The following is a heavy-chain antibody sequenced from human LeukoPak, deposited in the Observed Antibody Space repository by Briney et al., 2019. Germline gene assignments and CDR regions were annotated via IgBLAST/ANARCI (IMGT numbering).Heavy chain of an antibody. Sequence: ASVKVSCKVSGYTLTELSMHWVRQAPGKGLEWMGGFDPEDGETIYAQKFQGRVTMTEDTSTDTAYMELSSLRSEDTAVYYCATPEDSSRNVRYFDLWGRGTLVTVSS. D-gene: IGHD6-13*01. CDR1: GYTLTELS. CDR2: FDPEDGET. CDR3: ATPEDSSRNVRYFDL. V-gene: IGHV1-24*01. J-gene: IGHJ2*01.